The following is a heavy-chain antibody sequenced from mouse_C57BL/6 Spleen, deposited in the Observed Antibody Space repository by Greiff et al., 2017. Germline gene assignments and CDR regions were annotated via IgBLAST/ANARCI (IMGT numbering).Heavy chain of an antibody. V-gene: IGHV1-80*01. D-gene: IGHD1-1*01. Sequence: QVQLKESGAELVKPGASVKISCKASGYAFSSYWMNWVKQRPGKGLEWIGQIYPGDGDTNYNGKFKGKATLTADKASSTAYMQLSSLTSEDSAVYFCARDYGSSYGFAYWGQGTLVTVSA. CDR3: ARDYGSSYGFAY. CDR2: IYPGDGDT. CDR1: GYAFSSYW. J-gene: IGHJ3*01.